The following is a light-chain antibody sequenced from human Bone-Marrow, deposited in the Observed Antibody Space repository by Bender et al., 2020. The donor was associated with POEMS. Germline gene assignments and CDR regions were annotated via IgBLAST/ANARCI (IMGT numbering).Light chain of an antibody. CDR3: SSFAGSNNLL. Sequence: QSALTQPPSASGSPGQSVTISCTGTSSDVGDYNYVSWYQHHPGKAPKLMIYDVTKRPSGVPDRFSGSKSGNTASLTVSGLQAEDEADYFCSSFAGSNNLLFGGGTKLTVL. CDR2: DVT. CDR1: SSDVGDYNY. V-gene: IGLV2-8*01. J-gene: IGLJ2*01.